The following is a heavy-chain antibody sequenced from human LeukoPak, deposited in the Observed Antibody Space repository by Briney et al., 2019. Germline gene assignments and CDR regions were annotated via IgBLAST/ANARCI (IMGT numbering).Heavy chain of an antibody. V-gene: IGHV3-48*03. J-gene: IGHJ4*02. CDR3: ARASITMARGELVFYFDY. CDR2: ISSSGSTR. D-gene: IGHD3-10*01. CDR1: GFTFSSYE. Sequence: GGSLRLSCAASGFTFSSYEINWVRQAPGKGLEWVSYISSSGSTRYYADSVKGRFTISRDNAKNSLCLQINSLRAEDTAVYYCARASITMARGELVFYFDYWGQGTLVTVSS.